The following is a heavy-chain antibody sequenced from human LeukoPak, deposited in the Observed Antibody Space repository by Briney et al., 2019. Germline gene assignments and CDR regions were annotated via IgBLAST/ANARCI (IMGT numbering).Heavy chain of an antibody. CDR1: GYTFTSYA. Sequence: GASVKVSCKASGYTFTSYAMHWVRQAPGQRLEWMGWINAGNSNTKYSQKFQGRVTITRDTSASTAYMELSSLRSEDTAVYYCARDQIWLPFDYWGQGTLVTVSS. V-gene: IGHV1-3*01. CDR3: ARDQIWLPFDY. D-gene: IGHD5-18*01. J-gene: IGHJ4*02. CDR2: INAGNSNT.